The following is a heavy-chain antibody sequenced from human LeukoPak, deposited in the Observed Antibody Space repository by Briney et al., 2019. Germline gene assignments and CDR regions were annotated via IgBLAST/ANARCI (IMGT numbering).Heavy chain of an antibody. D-gene: IGHD5-18*01. Sequence: RSGGSLRLSCAASGFTFSSYGMHWVRQAPGKGLEWVAVIWYDGSNKYYADSVKGRFTISRDNSKNTLYLQMNSLRAEDTAVYYCAKDLGYSYGLGYWGQGTLATVSS. CDR1: GFTFSSYG. CDR3: AKDLGYSYGLGY. J-gene: IGHJ4*02. CDR2: IWYDGSNK. V-gene: IGHV3-30*02.